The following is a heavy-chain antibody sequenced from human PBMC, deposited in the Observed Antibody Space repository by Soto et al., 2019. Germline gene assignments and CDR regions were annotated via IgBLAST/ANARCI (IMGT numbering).Heavy chain of an antibody. J-gene: IGHJ5*02. V-gene: IGHV4-30-4*01. CDR1: GGSISSGDYY. D-gene: IGHD3-3*01. CDR2: IYYSGST. CDR3: AKTRGEWLFSNWFDP. Sequence: SETLSLTCTVSGGSISSGDYYWSWIRQPPGKGLEWIGYIYYSGSTYYNPSLKSRVTISVDTSKNQFSLKLSSVTAADTAVYYCAKTRGEWLFSNWFDPWGQGTLVTVSS.